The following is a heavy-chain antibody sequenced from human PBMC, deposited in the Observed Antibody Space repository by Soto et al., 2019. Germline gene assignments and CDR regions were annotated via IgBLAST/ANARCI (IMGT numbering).Heavy chain of an antibody. CDR3: AREDCSGGSCFGMDV. Sequence: GGSLRLSCAASGFTFGRYAMNWVRQAPGKGLEWVSTTSGSGGSTDYADSVKGRFTISRDNSKNTLYLQMHSLRAEDTALYYCAREDCSGGSCFGMDVWGQGTTVTVSS. D-gene: IGHD2-15*01. V-gene: IGHV3-23*01. J-gene: IGHJ6*02. CDR2: TSGSGGST. CDR1: GFTFGRYA.